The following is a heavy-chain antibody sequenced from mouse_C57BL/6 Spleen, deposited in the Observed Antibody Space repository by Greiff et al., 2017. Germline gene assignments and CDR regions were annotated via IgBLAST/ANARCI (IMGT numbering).Heavy chain of an antibody. D-gene: IGHD1-1*01. CDR1: GYTFTDYE. CDR2: IDPETGGT. Sequence: QVQLKESGAELVRPGASVTLSCKASGYTFTDYEMHWVKQTPVHGLEWIGAIDPETGGTAYNQKFKGKAILTADKSSSTAYMELRSLTSEDSAVYYCTRNYYGSLLDYWGQGTTLTVSS. CDR3: TRNYYGSLLDY. J-gene: IGHJ2*01. V-gene: IGHV1-15*01.